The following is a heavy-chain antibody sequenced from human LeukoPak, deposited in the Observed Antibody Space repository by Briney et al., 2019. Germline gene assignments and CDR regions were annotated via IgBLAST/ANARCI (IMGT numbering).Heavy chain of an antibody. CDR3: ARGDRHYYDSSGLNWFDP. J-gene: IGHJ5*02. Sequence: PSGTLFLTCAVSGGSLSSGGYSWGWIRQPPGEGLGWIGDIYYSGSTYYNPSLKSRVTISVDTSKNQFSLKLSSVTAADTAVYYCARGDRHYYDSSGLNWFDPWGQGTLVTVSS. V-gene: IGHV4-30-4*07. D-gene: IGHD3-22*01. CDR1: GGSLSSGGYS. CDR2: IYYSGST.